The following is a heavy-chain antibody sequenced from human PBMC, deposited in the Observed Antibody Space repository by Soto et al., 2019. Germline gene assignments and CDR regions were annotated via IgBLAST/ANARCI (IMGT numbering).Heavy chain of an antibody. CDR1: GGTFSSYT. CDR3: ARDHEAADYYYYGMDV. Sequence: SVKVSCKASGGTFSSYTISWVRQAPGQGLEWMGRIIPILGIANYAQKFQGRVTITADKSTSTAYMELSSLRSEDTAVYYCARDHEAADYYYYGMDVWGQGTTVTVS. V-gene: IGHV1-69*04. CDR2: IIPILGIA. D-gene: IGHD2-15*01. J-gene: IGHJ6*02.